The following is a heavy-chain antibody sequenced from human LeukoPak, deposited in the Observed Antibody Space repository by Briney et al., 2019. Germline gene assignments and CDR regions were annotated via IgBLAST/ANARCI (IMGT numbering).Heavy chain of an antibody. D-gene: IGHD5-18*01. V-gene: IGHV1-2*02. J-gene: IGHJ3*02. CDR1: GYTFTGYY. CDR2: INPNSGGT. CDR3: ARDIPAYGYLYDAFDI. Sequence: ASVKVSCKASGYTFTGYYMHWVRQAPGQGLEWMGWINPNSGGTNYAQKFQGRVTMTRDTSISTAYMELSRLRSDDTAVYYCARDIPAYGYLYDAFDIWGQGTMVTVSS.